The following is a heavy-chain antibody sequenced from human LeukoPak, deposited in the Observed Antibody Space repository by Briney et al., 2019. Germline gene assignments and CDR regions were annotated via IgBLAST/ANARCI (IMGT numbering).Heavy chain of an antibody. V-gene: IGHV3-66*02. J-gene: IGHJ3*02. Sequence: GGSLRLSCVASGFTVSSNYMSWVRQAPGKWLEWVSIIYSGSRTYYADSVKGRLTISRDDSKNTLYFQLNSLRPEDTAVYYCAIRSTSGSWSALDIWGQGTMLTASS. CDR1: GFTVSSNY. CDR2: IYSGSRT. D-gene: IGHD3-10*01. CDR3: AIRSTSGSWSALDI.